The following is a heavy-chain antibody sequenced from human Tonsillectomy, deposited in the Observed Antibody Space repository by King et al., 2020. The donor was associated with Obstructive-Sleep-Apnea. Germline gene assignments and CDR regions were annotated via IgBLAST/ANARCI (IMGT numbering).Heavy chain of an antibody. CDR1: GFTVSSNY. D-gene: IGHD3-16*01. CDR3: ARGFMTTEG. Sequence: VQLVESGGGLVQPGGSLRLSCAASGFTVSSNYMSWVRQATGKGLEWVSVIFRGGSTYYADSGKGQFTISRHNSKNTLYLQMNSLRAEETAVYYCARGFMTTEGWGQGTLVTVSS. V-gene: IGHV3-53*04. J-gene: IGHJ4*02. CDR2: IFRGGST.